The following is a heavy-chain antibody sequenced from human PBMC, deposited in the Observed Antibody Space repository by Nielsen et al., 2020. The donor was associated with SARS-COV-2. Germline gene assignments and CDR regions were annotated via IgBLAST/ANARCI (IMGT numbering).Heavy chain of an antibody. J-gene: IGHJ4*02. CDR3: AKDRTAGDGYWEFDH. CDR1: GFSFRSFT. V-gene: IGHV3-23*01. CDR2: IIWRSGET. D-gene: IGHD5-24*01. Sequence: GESLKISCAASGFSFRSFTMSWVRQAPGKGLEWVSGIIWRSGETYYADSVKGRFSISRDDSRDTVYLQMNSLRAEDTARYYCAKDRTAGDGYWEFDHWGPGAQVTSPQ.